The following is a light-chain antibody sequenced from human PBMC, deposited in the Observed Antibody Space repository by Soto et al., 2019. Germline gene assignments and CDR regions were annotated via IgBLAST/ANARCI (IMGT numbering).Light chain of an antibody. CDR2: DAS. V-gene: IGKV1-33*01. J-gene: IGKJ2*01. Sequence: DIQMTQSPSSLSASVGDRVTITCQASRDISVYLNWYQQKPGRPPKHLVYDASNLQTGVPSRFSGSGSGTHFTFTISSLQPEDIATYYCQQYDNLPPYTFGQGTKLEIK. CDR1: RDISVY. CDR3: QQYDNLPPYT.